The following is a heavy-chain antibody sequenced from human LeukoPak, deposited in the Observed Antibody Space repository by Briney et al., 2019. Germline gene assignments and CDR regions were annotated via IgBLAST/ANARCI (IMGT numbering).Heavy chain of an antibody. D-gene: IGHD6-13*01. CDR1: GGSFSGYY. CDR2: INHSGST. J-gene: IGHJ5*02. Sequence: PSETLSLTCAVYGGSFSGYYWSWIRQPPGKGLEWIGEINHSGSTNYNPSLKSRVTISVDTSKNQFSLKLSSVTAADTVVYYCARVGVQQQLDYNWFDPWGQGTLVTVSS. V-gene: IGHV4-34*01. CDR3: ARVGVQQQLDYNWFDP.